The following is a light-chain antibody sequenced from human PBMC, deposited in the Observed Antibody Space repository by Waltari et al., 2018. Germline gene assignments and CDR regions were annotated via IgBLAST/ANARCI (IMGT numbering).Light chain of an antibody. CDR3: CSYAGSSAYV. CDR1: SSDVGSYNL. Sequence: QSALTQPASVSGSPGQSITISCTGTSSDVGSYNLVSWYQQHPGKAPKLMIYEGSKWPSGVANRFSGSKSGNTASLTICGLQAEEEADYYCCSYAGSSAYVFGTGTKVTVL. CDR2: EGS. J-gene: IGLJ1*01. V-gene: IGLV2-23*01.